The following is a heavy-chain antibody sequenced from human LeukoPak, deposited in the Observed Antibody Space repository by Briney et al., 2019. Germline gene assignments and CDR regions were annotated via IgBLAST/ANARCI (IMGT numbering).Heavy chain of an antibody. CDR3: ARTSRCGDSYGYVDY. V-gene: IGHV4-59*01. D-gene: IGHD5-18*01. J-gene: IGHJ4*02. CDR2: ISERGDY. Sequence: ASETLSLTCTVSGGAISTYSWSWIRQPPGNVLEWIGYISERGDYNSNPSLKSRVTISADTSKYQFSLRLSSVTAADTAVYYCARTSRCGDSYGYVDYWGQGTLVTVSS. CDR1: GGAISTYS.